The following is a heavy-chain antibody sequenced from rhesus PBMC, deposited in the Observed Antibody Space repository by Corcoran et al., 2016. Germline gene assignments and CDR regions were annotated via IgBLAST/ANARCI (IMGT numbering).Heavy chain of an antibody. D-gene: IGHD2-15*01. CDR2: INGNSGST. Sequence: QVQLQESGPGLVQPSETLSLTCAVSGASISSYWWTWIRLPPGKGLEWIGEINGNSGSTNYNPSLKSRVTISKDASKNQFSLKLSSVTAADTAVYYCSGTYGIWGPGTPITISS. V-gene: IGHV4-80*01. CDR3: SGTYGI. CDR1: GASISSYW. J-gene: IGHJ2*01.